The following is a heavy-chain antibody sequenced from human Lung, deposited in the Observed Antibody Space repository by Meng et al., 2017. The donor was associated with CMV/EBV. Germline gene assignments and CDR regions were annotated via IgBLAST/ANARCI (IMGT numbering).Heavy chain of an antibody. J-gene: IGHJ5*02. CDR3: ARGLWSGIKGWFDP. V-gene: IGHV4-31*03. CDR2: VFHTGAT. D-gene: IGHD3-3*01. Sequence: SETXSLTCTVSGGSISSSSYYWSWIRQHPGKGPEWIGYVFHTGATYYSPSLNSRLTLSLDTSKNQFSLKLSSVTAADTAVYYCARGLWSGIKGWFDPWGQGTLVTVSS. CDR1: GGSISSSSYY.